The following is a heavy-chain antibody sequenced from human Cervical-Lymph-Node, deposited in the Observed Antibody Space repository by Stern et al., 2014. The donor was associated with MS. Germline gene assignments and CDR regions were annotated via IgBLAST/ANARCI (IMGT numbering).Heavy chain of an antibody. CDR2: IYYTGST. D-gene: IGHD3-10*02. V-gene: IGHV4-59*01. J-gene: IGHJ3*02. CDR3: ARMFQDFDI. Sequence: QLQLQESGPGQVKPSETLSLSCTVSGRSIRGYYWTWIRQPTGKGLEWIGHIYYTGSTNYNPSLKSRVAMSIDTSKNQFSLKLSSVTSADTAVYYCARMFQDFDIWGRGTMVTVS. CDR1: GRSIRGYY.